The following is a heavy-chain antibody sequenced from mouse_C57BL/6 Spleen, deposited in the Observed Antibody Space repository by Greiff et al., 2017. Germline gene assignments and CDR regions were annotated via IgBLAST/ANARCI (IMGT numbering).Heavy chain of an antibody. D-gene: IGHD2-3*01. CDR1: GYTFTSYW. CDR2: IDPSDSYT. J-gene: IGHJ1*03. V-gene: IGHV1-69*01. CDR3: ARLCDGYYRYFEV. Sequence: QVQLQQSGAELVMPGASVKLSCKASGYTFTSYWMHWVKQRPGQGLEWIGEIDPSDSYTNYNQKFKGKSTLTVDKSSSTAYMQLSSLTSEDSAVYDCARLCDGYYRYFEVWGTGTTVTVSS.